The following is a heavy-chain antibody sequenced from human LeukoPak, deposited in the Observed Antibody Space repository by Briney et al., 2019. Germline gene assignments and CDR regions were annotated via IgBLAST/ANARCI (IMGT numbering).Heavy chain of an antibody. D-gene: IGHD2-15*01. CDR1: GGSFSGYY. Sequence: SETLSLTCAVYGGSFSGYYWSWIRRPPGKGLEWIGEINHSGSTNYNPSLKSRVTISVDTSKNQFSLKLSSVTAADTAVYYCASSCSGGSCSTPARLDYWGQGTLVTVSS. CDR2: INHSGST. CDR3: ASSCSGGSCSTPARLDY. V-gene: IGHV4-34*01. J-gene: IGHJ4*02.